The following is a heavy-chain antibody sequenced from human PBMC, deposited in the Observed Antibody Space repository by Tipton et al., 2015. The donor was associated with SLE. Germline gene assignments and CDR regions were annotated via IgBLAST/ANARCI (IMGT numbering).Heavy chain of an antibody. Sequence: SLRLSCVVSGFSVSNNYMSWVRQAPGKGLECVLFNTYYADSVKGRFTISRDNSKNTLYLQMNSLRAEDTTVYYCAKDMRSSSVATPSYFDYWGQGTLVTVSS. CDR2: NT. J-gene: IGHJ4*02. V-gene: IGHV3-66*03. D-gene: IGHD6-13*01. CDR3: AKDMRSSSVATPSYFDY. CDR1: GFSVSNNY.